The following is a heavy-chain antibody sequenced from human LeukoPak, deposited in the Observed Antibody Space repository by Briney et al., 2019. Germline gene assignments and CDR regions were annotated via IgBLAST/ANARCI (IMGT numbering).Heavy chain of an antibody. V-gene: IGHV4-34*01. CDR3: ASGFRYYDSSGYND. J-gene: IGHJ4*02. Sequence: SETLSLTCAVYGGSFSGYYWSWIRQPPGKGLEWIGEINHSGSTNYNPSLKSRVTISVDTSKNQFSLKLSSVTAADTAVYYCASGFRYYDSSGYNDWGQGTLVTVSS. CDR2: INHSGST. D-gene: IGHD3-22*01. CDR1: GGSFSGYY.